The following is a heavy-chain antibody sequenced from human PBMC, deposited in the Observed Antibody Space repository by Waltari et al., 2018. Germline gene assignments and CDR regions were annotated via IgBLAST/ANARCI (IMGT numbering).Heavy chain of an antibody. D-gene: IGHD3-10*01. J-gene: IGHJ4*02. CDR1: GFTFSSYA. V-gene: IGHV3-23*03. CDR2: IYSGGST. Sequence: EVQLLESGGGLVQPGGSLRLSCAASGFTFSSYAMSWVRQAPGEGLEWVSVIYSGGSTYYADSVKGRFTISRDNSKNTLYLQMNSLRAEDTAVYYCAKEGGSYYGTSGTYYFDYWGQGTLVTVSS. CDR3: AKEGGSYYGTSGTYYFDY.